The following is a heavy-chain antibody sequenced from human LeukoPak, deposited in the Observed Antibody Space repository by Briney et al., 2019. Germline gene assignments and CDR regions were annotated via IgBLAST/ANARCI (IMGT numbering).Heavy chain of an antibody. CDR2: ISSSSSTI. V-gene: IGHV3-48*02. D-gene: IGHD5-24*01. J-gene: IGHJ3*02. Sequence: PGGSLRLSCAASGFTFSSYSMNWDRQAPGKGLEWVSYISSSSSTIYYADSVKGRFTISRDNAKNSLYLQMNSLRDEDTAVYYCAREDAIEMATSDAFDIWGQGTMVTVSS. CDR1: GFTFSSYS. CDR3: AREDAIEMATSDAFDI.